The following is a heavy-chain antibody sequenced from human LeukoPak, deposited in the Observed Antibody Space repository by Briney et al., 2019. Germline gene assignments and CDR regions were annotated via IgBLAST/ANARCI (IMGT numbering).Heavy chain of an antibody. CDR2: ITDSGGGT. CDR3: ARASGYSGSRRWFDP. V-gene: IGHV3-23*01. CDR1: GFPFSSNA. Sequence: GGSLRLSCAASGFPFSSNAMSWVRQAPGKGLEWVSSITDSGGGTQYADSVKGRFTISRDNSKNTLYLQMNSLRAEDTAVYYCARASGYSGSRRWFDPWGQGTLVTVSS. J-gene: IGHJ5*02. D-gene: IGHD5-12*01.